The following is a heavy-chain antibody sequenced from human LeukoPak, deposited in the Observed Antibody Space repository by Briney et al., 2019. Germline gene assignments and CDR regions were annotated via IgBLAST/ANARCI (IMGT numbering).Heavy chain of an antibody. D-gene: IGHD6-19*01. Sequence: GGSLRLSCAASGFTFSTYSMNWVRQAPGKGLEWVSSISSSSSYIYYADSVKGRFTISRDNSKNTLYLQMNSLRAEDTAVYYCAKEVAVAGFFDYWGQGTLVTVSS. J-gene: IGHJ4*02. CDR2: ISSSSSYI. V-gene: IGHV3-21*03. CDR3: AKEVAVAGFFDY. CDR1: GFTFSTYS.